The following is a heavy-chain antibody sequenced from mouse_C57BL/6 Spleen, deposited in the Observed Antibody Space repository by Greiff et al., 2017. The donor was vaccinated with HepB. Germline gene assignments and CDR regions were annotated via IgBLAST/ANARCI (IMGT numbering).Heavy chain of an antibody. V-gene: IGHV1-69*01. CDR1: GYTFTSYW. Sequence: QVQLQQPGAELVMPGASVKLSCKASGYTFTSYWMHWVKQRPGQGLEWIGEIDPSDSYTNYNQKFKGKSTLTVDKSSSTAYMQLSSLTSEDSAVYYCARYLYYGNYGGKYFDVWGTVTTVTVSS. CDR3: ARYLYYGNYGGKYFDV. J-gene: IGHJ1*03. D-gene: IGHD2-1*01. CDR2: IDPSDSYT.